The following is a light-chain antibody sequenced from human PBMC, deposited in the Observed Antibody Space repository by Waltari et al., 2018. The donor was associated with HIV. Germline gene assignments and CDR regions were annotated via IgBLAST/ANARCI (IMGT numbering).Light chain of an antibody. Sequence: QSALTQPASVSGSPGQSITISCTGTRIDVGGYSYVAWYQQHPGKAPKVIIHDGTKRPLGASDRFSGSKSDDSAALTISGLQAEDEAIYFCSPYTANSVFFGGGTRLTVL. CDR2: DGT. J-gene: IGLJ2*01. CDR3: SPYTANSVF. CDR1: RIDVGGYSY. V-gene: IGLV2-14*03.